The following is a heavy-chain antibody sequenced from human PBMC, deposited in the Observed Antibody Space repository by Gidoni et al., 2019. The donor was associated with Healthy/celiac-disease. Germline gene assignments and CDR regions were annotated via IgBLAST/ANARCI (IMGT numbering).Heavy chain of an antibody. CDR1: GGTFSSYT. Sequence: QVQLVQSGAEVKKPGSSVKVSCKASGGTFSSYTISWGRQAPGQGLEWMGRILPILGIANYAQKFQGRVTITADKSTSTAYMELSSLRSEDTAVYYCARDRGGQFDAFDIWGQGTMVTVSS. V-gene: IGHV1-69*08. D-gene: IGHD3-16*01. CDR2: ILPILGIA. J-gene: IGHJ3*02. CDR3: ARDRGGQFDAFDI.